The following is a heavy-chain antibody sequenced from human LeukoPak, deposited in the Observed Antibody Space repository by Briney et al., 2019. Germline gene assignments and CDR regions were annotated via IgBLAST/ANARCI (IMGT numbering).Heavy chain of an antibody. V-gene: IGHV4-59*01. CDR3: AREVRFGELDP. CDR1: GGSISSYY. CDR2: IYHSGST. Sequence: SETLSLTCTVSGGSISSYYWSWIRQPPGKGLEWIGYIYHSGSTNYNPSLKSRVTISVDTSKNQFSLKLSSVTAADTAVYYCAREVRFGELDPWGQGTLVTVSS. D-gene: IGHD3-10*01. J-gene: IGHJ5*02.